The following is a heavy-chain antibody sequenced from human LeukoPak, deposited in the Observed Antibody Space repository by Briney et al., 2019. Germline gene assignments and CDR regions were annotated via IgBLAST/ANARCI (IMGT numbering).Heavy chain of an antibody. Sequence: GGSLRLSCAASGFTFSSYAMHWVRQAPGKGLEWVAVISYDGSNKYYADSVKGRFTISRDNSKNTLYLQMNSLRAEDTAVYYCARGLVVVPAAISSGGFDPWGQGTLVTVSS. CDR2: ISYDGSNK. J-gene: IGHJ5*02. D-gene: IGHD2-2*01. V-gene: IGHV3-30-3*01. CDR1: GFTFSSYA. CDR3: ARGLVVVPAAISSGGFDP.